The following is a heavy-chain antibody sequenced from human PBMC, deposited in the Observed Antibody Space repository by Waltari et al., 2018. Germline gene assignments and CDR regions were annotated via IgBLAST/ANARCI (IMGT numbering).Heavy chain of an antibody. J-gene: IGHJ4*02. CDR2: INHSGST. Sequence: QVQLQQWGAGLLKPSEILSLTCAVYGGSFSGYYWSWIRQPPGKGLEWIGEINHSGSTNYNPSLKSRVTISVDTSKNQFSLKLSSVTAADTAVYYCARHGANSGLRYWGQGTLVTVSS. CDR1: GGSFSGYY. V-gene: IGHV4-34*01. D-gene: IGHD2-21*02. CDR3: ARHGANSGLRY.